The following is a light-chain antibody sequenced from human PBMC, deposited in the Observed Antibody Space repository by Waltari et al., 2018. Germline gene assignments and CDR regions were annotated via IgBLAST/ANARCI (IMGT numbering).Light chain of an antibody. J-gene: IGLJ3*02. V-gene: IGLV2-23*01. Sequence: QSALTQPASVSGSPGQSITISCTGSSRDVGTYNLVSWYQQQPGKVPKLLIYDGTKRPSGVSNRFSGSKSGNTASLTISGLQAEDEADYYCCSYVGSSTLMFGGGTKLTVL. CDR1: SRDVGTYNL. CDR3: CSYVGSSTLM. CDR2: DGT.